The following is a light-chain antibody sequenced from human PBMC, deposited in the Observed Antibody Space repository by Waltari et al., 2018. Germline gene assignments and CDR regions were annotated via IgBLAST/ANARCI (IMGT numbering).Light chain of an antibody. CDR2: DAS. CDR1: QRLSSY. J-gene: IGKJ2*01. V-gene: IGKV3-11*01. CDR3: QHRTNWPT. Sequence: PPTCRASQRLSSYLAWYQHKPGQAPRLLIYDASKRATGIPARFSGSGSGTDFTLTISSLEPEDFAVYYCQHRTNWPTFGQGTKLEIK.